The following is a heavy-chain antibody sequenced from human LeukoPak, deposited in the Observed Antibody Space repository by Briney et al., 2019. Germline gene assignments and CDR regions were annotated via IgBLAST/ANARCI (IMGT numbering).Heavy chain of an antibody. J-gene: IGHJ4*02. D-gene: IGHD3-16*01. V-gene: IGHV3-23*01. CDR1: GFTFSCYA. CDR3: AKDLSAYDYVWGSSDY. Sequence: GSLRLSCAASGFTFSCYAMSWVRQAPGKGLEWVSAISGSGGSTYYADSVKGRFTISRDNSKNTLYLQMNSLRAEDTAVYYCAKDLSAYDYVWGSSDYWGQGTLVTVSS. CDR2: ISGSGGST.